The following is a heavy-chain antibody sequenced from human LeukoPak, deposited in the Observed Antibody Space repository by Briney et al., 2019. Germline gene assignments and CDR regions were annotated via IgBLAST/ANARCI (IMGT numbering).Heavy chain of an antibody. CDR1: GFTFSSXX. D-gene: IGHD1-26*01. J-gene: IGHJ5*02. Sequence: AXSGFTFSSXXXXWVRXXPGKXXXXXXSISSSSSYIYYADSVKGRFTISRDNTKNTVYLQMNSLRAEDSAVYYCARVKVGSWNWFDPWGQGTLVTVSS. V-gene: IGHV3-21*01. CDR2: ISSSSSYI. CDR3: ARVKVGSWNWFDP.